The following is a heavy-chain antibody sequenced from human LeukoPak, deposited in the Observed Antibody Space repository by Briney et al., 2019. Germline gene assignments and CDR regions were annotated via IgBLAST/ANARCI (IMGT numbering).Heavy chain of an antibody. J-gene: IGHJ4*02. D-gene: IGHD2-2*01. CDR1: GFTFSHYE. Sequence: PGGSPRLSCEASGFTFSHYEMNWVCQAPGKGLEWVSYISSSGYTIYYADSVKGRFTISRDNAKNSLYLQMNSLRAEDTAVYYCAREDCSSTSCYDPSVSDYRGQGTRVTVSS. CDR2: ISSSGYTI. V-gene: IGHV3-48*03. CDR3: AREDCSSTSCYDPSVSDY.